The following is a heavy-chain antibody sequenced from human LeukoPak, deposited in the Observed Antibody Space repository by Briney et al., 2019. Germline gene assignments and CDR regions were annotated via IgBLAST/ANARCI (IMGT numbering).Heavy chain of an antibody. D-gene: IGHD6-19*01. Sequence: PGGSLRLSCAASGFTVCSNYMRWVRQAPGKGLEWVSVIYSGGAIHYADSVKGRFTISRDNSKNTLYLQMNSLRAEDTAMYYCARGHSSGNPDPFEYWGQGTLVTVSS. V-gene: IGHV3-53*01. CDR2: IYSGGAI. CDR3: ARGHSSGNPDPFEY. J-gene: IGHJ4*02. CDR1: GFTVCSNY.